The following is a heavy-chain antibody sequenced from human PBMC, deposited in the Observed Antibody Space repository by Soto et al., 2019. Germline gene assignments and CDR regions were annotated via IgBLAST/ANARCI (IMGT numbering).Heavy chain of an antibody. Sequence: QVQLVQSGAEVKRPGSSVKVSCKASGDTFTFYSINLLRQAPGLGLEWMGRINPILSMSNYAQRFQVRFTMTADKTTSTAYMKLSSLRSEDTAIYYFASSYGSGYRAFDYWGQGALVTVAS. D-gene: IGHD3-10*01. CDR2: INPILSMS. V-gene: IGHV1-69*02. CDR3: ASSYGSGYRAFDY. CDR1: GDTFTFYS. J-gene: IGHJ4*02.